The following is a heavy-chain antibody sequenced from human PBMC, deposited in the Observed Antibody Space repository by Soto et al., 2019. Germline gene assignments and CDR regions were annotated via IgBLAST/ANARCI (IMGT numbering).Heavy chain of an antibody. J-gene: IGHJ4*02. Sequence: GGSLRLSCAASGFTFSSYAMSWVRQAPGKGLEWVSAISGSGGSTYYADSVKGRFTISRDNSKNTLYLQMNSLRAEDTAVYYCAKVTPSYDFWSGYYSGYYFDYWGQGTLVTVSS. CDR2: ISGSGGST. CDR1: GFTFSSYA. CDR3: AKVTPSYDFWSGYYSGYYFDY. D-gene: IGHD3-3*01. V-gene: IGHV3-23*01.